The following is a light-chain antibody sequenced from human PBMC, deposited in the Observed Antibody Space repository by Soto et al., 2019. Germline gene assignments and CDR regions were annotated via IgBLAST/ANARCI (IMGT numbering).Light chain of an antibody. V-gene: IGLV2-11*01. CDR3: CSYAGSYVV. Sequence: QSALTQPRSVSGSPGQSVAISCTGTSSDVGGHSYVSWYQHHPGKAPKLMIYDFTKRPSGVPDRLSRSKSGNTASLTISGLQAEDEGDYYCCSYAGSYVVFGGGTKVTVL. J-gene: IGLJ2*01. CDR1: SSDVGGHSY. CDR2: DFT.